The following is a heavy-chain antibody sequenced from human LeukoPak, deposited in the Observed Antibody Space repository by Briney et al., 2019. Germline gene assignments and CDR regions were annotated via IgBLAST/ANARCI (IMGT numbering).Heavy chain of an antibody. CDR2: INPNSGGT. J-gene: IGHJ5*02. V-gene: IGHV1-2*02. Sequence: ASVKVSCKASGYTFTGYYMRWVRQAPGQGLEWMGWINPNSGGTNYAQKFQGRVTMTRDTSISTACMELSRLRSDDTAVYYCARDSSGWSRGFDPWGQGTLVTVSS. D-gene: IGHD6-19*01. CDR1: GYTFTGYY. CDR3: ARDSSGWSRGFDP.